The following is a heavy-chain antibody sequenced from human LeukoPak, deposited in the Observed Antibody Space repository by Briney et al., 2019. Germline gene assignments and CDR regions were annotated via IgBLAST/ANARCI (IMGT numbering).Heavy chain of an antibody. CDR3: ATTQPSTSSLDS. J-gene: IGHJ4*02. V-gene: IGHV1-8*01. CDR1: EYTFLNYD. Sequence: ASVKVSCKVSEYTFLNYDINWVRQATGQGLEWMGWMSPNSGDTGSAQKFQGRVIMTRSAFLDTAYMELTSLTSEDTAVYYCATTQPSTSSLDSWGQGTLVTVSS. D-gene: IGHD2-2*01. CDR2: MSPNSGDT.